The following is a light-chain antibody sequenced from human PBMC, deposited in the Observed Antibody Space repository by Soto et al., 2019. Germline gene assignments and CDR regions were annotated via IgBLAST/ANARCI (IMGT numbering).Light chain of an antibody. CDR1: QGISTY. CDR2: AAS. CDR3: KQLHSYPLT. Sequence: IQLTQSPSSLSASIGDRVTITCRAGQGISTYLAWYQQKPRKAPKLLIYAASTLQSGVHSRFSGSGSGTDFTLTIRSLQPEDFATYYCKQLHSYPLTFGGGTKVDIK. J-gene: IGKJ4*01. V-gene: IGKV1-9*01.